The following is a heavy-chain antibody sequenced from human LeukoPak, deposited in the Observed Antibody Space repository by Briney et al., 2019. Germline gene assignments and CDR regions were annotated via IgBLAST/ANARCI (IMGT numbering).Heavy chain of an antibody. CDR1: GFTFSSYG. CDR3: AKAPGDGSYYYGMDV. V-gene: IGHV3-30*18. CDR2: ISYDGSNK. D-gene: IGHD7-27*01. J-gene: IGHJ6*02. Sequence: GGSLRLSCATSGFTFSSYGMHWVRQAPGKGLEWVAVISYDGSNKYYADSVKGRFTISRDNSKNTLYLQMNSLRAEDTAVYYCAKAPGDGSYYYGMDVWGQGTTVTVSS.